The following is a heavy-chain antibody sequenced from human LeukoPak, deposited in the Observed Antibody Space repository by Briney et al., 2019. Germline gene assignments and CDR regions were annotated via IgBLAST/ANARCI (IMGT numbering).Heavy chain of an antibody. CDR2: IKSKTDGGTA. CDR1: GVTFRIAC. V-gene: IGHV3-15*01. CDR3: TTERGYSGYDN. D-gene: IGHD5-12*01. Sequence: PGGSLRLSCAAPGVTFRIACVSWVRQGPGEGLEWGVRIKSKTDGGTADHATPVEGRFTISRDNSKNTLYLQMNSLKTEDTVVYYCTTERGYSGYDNWGQGTLVTVPS. J-gene: IGHJ4*02.